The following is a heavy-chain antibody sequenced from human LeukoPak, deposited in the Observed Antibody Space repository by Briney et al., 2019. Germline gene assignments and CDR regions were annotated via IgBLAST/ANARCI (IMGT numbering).Heavy chain of an antibody. CDR3: AREGARDDFVVVPAALDF. J-gene: IGHJ4*02. CDR2: IHRTGST. CDR1: NGSIGSYY. Sequence: SETLSLTCTFSNGSIGSYYWTWIRQPAGKGLEWIGRIHRTGSTNYNPSLTSRVIMSVDTSKNQFSLRLTSLTAADTAVYYCAREGARDDFVVVPAALDFWGLGTLVTVSS. D-gene: IGHD2-2*01. V-gene: IGHV4-4*07.